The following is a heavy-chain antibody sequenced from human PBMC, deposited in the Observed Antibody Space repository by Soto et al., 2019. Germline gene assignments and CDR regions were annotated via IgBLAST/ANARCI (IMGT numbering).Heavy chain of an antibody. D-gene: IGHD3-16*01. CDR2: IYHTGTT. V-gene: IGHV4-4*02. CDR3: ARGIRTWGEYVHNSFDP. CDR1: GGSISTSNW. J-gene: IGHJ5*02. Sequence: QVQLQESGPGLVKPSETLSLTCAVSGGSISTSNWWNWVRQPPEKGLDWIGEIYHTGTTNYNPSFKSRVTISVDTSKNHLSLKLSSVTAADTAVYYCARGIRTWGEYVHNSFDPWGQGTLVTVSS.